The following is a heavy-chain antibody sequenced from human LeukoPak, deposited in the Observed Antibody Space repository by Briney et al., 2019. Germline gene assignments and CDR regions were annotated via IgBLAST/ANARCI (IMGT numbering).Heavy chain of an antibody. J-gene: IGHJ3*01. D-gene: IGHD1-26*01. CDR2: INQDGSEE. CDR3: ARWKMELQRNAFDF. Sequence: GGSLRLSCAASGFTFRTYWMSWIRQAPGKEPEWVADINQDGSEEHYLQSVRGRFTVSRDNAQNAVFLQMTNLRADDTAVYYCARWKMELQRNAFDFWGQGTVVTVSS. V-gene: IGHV3-7*01. CDR1: GFTFRTYW.